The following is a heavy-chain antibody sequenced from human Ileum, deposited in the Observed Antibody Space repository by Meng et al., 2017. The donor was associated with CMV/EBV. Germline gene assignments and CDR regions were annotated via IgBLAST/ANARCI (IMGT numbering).Heavy chain of an antibody. CDR2: IYHSGST. Sequence: VSGGSISSSNWWSWVRQPPGKGLEWIGEIYHSGSTNYNPSLKSRVTIPVDKSKNQFSLKLSSVTAADTAVYYCARTWRGAIFGVVMTWGQGTLVTVSS. CDR3: ARTWRGAIFGVVMT. D-gene: IGHD3-3*01. J-gene: IGHJ5*02. V-gene: IGHV4-4*02. CDR1: GGSISSSNW.